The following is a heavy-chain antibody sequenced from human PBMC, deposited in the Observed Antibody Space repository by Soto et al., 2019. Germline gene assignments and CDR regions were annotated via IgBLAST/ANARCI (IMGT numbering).Heavy chain of an antibody. CDR3: ARTGRFLEWLLRQMGRGRTSDYDYGMDV. V-gene: IGHV4-34*01. CDR1: GGSTSSYY. D-gene: IGHD3-3*01. Sequence: PPETLSLTCTVSGGSTSSYYASCNRQPPGKGLEWIGEINHSGSTNYHPSLKGRVTISEDTSKNQLTLKLGSVTAADTAVYYCARTGRFLEWLLRQMGRGRTSDYDYGMDVWGQGTTVTVSS. J-gene: IGHJ6*02. CDR2: INHSGST.